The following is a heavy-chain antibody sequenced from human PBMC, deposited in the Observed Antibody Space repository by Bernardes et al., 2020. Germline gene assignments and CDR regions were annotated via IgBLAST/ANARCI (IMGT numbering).Heavy chain of an antibody. V-gene: IGHV2-5*02. CDR2: IYWDDDK. J-gene: IGHJ3*02. Sequence: SGYTLLKPTQTLTLTCPFSLFSLSPSGVGVGWIRQPPGKALEWLALIYWDDDKRYSPSLKSRLTITKDTTKNQVVLKVTNTDPVDTATYYCAHRGGNYYDAFDIWGQGTMVTVSS. CDR3: AHRGGNYYDAFDI. CDR1: LFSLSPSGVG. D-gene: IGHD1-26*01.